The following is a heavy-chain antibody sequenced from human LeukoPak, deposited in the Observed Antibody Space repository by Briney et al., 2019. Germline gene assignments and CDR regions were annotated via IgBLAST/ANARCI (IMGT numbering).Heavy chain of an antibody. Sequence: SETFSLTCGVSGGAFNGYYWSCIRQAPGKGRECIGEMIHSGNSNYNPSLRSRVTISGDTSKHQFSLKLNSLTDADTAVYYCARGNIVATILGGLHGATAFDFWGQGILVTVSS. CDR1: GGAFNGYY. CDR3: ARGNIVATILGGLHGATAFDF. CDR2: MIHSGNS. J-gene: IGHJ4*02. D-gene: IGHD5-12*01. V-gene: IGHV4-34*01.